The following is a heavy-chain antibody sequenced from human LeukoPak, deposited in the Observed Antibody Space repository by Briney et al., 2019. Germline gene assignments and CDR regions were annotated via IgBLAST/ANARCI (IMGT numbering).Heavy chain of an antibody. CDR2: INHSGST. V-gene: IGHV4-34*01. Sequence: SETLSLTCAVYGGSFSGYYWSWIRQPPGKGLEWIGEINHSGSTNYNPSLKSRVTISVDTSKNQFSLKLSSVTAADTAVYYCATGYSSGWGAGYYYGMDVWGQGTTVTVSS. CDR1: GGSFSGYY. CDR3: ATGYSSGWGAGYYYGMDV. J-gene: IGHJ6*02. D-gene: IGHD6-19*01.